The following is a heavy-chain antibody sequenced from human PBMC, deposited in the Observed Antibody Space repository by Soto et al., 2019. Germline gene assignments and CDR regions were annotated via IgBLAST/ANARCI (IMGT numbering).Heavy chain of an antibody. CDR3: ATLPRDCSSTSCSNYYYYYYMDV. J-gene: IGHJ6*03. V-gene: IGHV1-24*01. D-gene: IGHD2-2*01. CDR1: GYTFTNYA. CDR2: FDPEDGET. Sequence: ASVKVSCKASGYTFTNYAVHWVRQAPGKGLEWMGGFDPEDGETIYAQKFQGRVTMTEDTSTDTAYMELSSLRSEDTAVYYCATLPRDCSSTSCSNYYYYYYMDVWGKGTTVTVSS.